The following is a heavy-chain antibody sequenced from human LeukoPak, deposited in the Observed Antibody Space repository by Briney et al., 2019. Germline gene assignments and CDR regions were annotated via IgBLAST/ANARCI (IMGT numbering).Heavy chain of an antibody. J-gene: IGHJ6*02. CDR3: ARDRGYFGSGARYYYYGMDV. V-gene: IGHV1-18*01. CDR2: ISAYNGNT. Sequence: ASVKVSCKASGYTFTSYGISWVRQAPGQGLEWMGWISAYNGNTNYAQKLQGRVTMTTDTSTSTAYMELRSLRSDDTAVYYCARDRGYFGSGARYYYYGMDVWGQGTTVTVSS. CDR1: GYTFTSYG. D-gene: IGHD5-18*01.